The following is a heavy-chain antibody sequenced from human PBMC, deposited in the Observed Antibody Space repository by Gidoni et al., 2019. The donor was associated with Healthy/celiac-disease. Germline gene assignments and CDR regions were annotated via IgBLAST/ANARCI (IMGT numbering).Heavy chain of an antibody. CDR3: ARDAGIAVAGWFDP. CDR1: GYSLSSGYY. D-gene: IGHD6-19*01. CDR2: IYHSGST. Sequence: QVQLQESGPGLVKPSETLSLTCTVSGYSLSSGYYWGWIRQPPGKGLEWIGSIYHSGSTYYNPSLKSRVTIAVDTSKNQFSLKLSSVTAADTAVYYCARDAGIAVAGWFDPWGQGTLVTVSS. V-gene: IGHV4-38-2*02. J-gene: IGHJ5*02.